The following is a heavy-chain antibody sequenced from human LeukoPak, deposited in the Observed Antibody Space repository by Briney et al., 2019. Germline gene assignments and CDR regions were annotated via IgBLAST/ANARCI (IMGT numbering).Heavy chain of an antibody. V-gene: IGHV4-34*01. CDR3: ARGQWEPLSYFDY. CDR2: INHSGST. D-gene: IGHD1-26*01. CDR1: GGSFSGYY. J-gene: IGHJ4*02. Sequence: SETLSLTCAVYGGSFSGYYWSWIRQPPGKGLEWIGEINHSGSTKYNPSLTSRVTISVDTSKNQFSLMLSSVTAADTAVYYCARGQWEPLSYFDYWGQGTLVTVSS.